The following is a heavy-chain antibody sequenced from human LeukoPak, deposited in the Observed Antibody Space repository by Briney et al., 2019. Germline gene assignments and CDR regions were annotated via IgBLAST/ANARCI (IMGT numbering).Heavy chain of an antibody. CDR3: ARVPSQGGAYNLDH. J-gene: IGHJ4*02. CDR1: GYSFTNYW. D-gene: IGHD5-24*01. V-gene: IGHV5-51*01. Sequence: GESLQISCKGSGYSFTNYWIGWVRPMPGKGLEWMGIIYPGDSDTRYSPSFQGQVTISADKSLTTAYLQWSSLKASDTAMYYCARVPSQGGAYNLDHWGQGTLVTVSS. CDR2: IYPGDSDT.